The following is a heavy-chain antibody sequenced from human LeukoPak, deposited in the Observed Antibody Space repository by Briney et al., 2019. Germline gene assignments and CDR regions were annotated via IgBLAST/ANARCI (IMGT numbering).Heavy chain of an antibody. CDR2: ISGSGGST. CDR1: GFTFSSYA. V-gene: IGHV3-23*01. J-gene: IGHJ4*02. CDR3: AKDPMGLPYCSGGSCYRNTFDY. D-gene: IGHD2-15*01. Sequence: GGSLRLSCAASGFTFSSYAMSWVRQAPGKGLEWVSAISGSGGSTYYADSVKGRFTISRDNSKNTLYLQMNSLRAEDTAVYYCAKDPMGLPYCSGGSCYRNTFDYWGQGTLVTVSS.